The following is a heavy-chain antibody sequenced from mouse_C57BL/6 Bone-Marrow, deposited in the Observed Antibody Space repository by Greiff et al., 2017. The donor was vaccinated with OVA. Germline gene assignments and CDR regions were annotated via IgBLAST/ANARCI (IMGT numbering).Heavy chain of an antibody. Sequence: EVNVVESEGGLVQPGSSMKLSCTASGFTFSDYYMAWVRQVPEKGLEWVANINYDGSSTYYLDSLKSRFIISRDNAKNILYLQMSSLKSEDTATYYCARAGTGAWFAYWGQGTLVTVSA. CDR3: ARAGTGAWFAY. J-gene: IGHJ3*01. CDR1: GFTFSDYY. D-gene: IGHD4-1*01. CDR2: INYDGSST. V-gene: IGHV5-16*01.